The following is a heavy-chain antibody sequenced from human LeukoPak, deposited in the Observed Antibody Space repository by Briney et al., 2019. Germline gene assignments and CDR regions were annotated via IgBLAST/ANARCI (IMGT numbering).Heavy chain of an antibody. CDR1: GGSISNYW. CDR2: VFDSGGT. Sequence: PSETLSLTCTVSGGSISNYWWSWIRQPPGKGLEWIGYVFDSGGTNYNPSLKSRVTIAVDTSKNQFSLKLNSVTAADTAVYYCARVGPGDFDYWGQGTLVTVSS. D-gene: IGHD7-27*01. J-gene: IGHJ4*02. CDR3: ARVGPGDFDY. V-gene: IGHV4-59*01.